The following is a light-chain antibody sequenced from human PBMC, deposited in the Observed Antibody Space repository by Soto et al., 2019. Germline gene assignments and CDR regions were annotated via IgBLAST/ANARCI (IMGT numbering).Light chain of an antibody. J-gene: IGLJ2*01. CDR2: EDN. V-gene: IGLV2-23*01. CDR3: CSYVVSNTLV. CDR1: SSDVGSYNL. Sequence: QSALTQPASVSGSPGQSITISCTGTSSDVGSYNLVSWYQQHPGKAPKFMIYEDNKRPSGVSNRFSGSKSGNTASLTISGLQAEDEADYYCCSYVVSNTLVFGGGTKLTVL.